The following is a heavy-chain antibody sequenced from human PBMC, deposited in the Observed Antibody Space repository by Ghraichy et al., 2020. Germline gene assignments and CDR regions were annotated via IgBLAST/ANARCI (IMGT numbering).Heavy chain of an antibody. CDR3: ARGIEMATIAGVDWFDP. V-gene: IGHV4-4*02. CDR1: GGSISSSNW. D-gene: IGHD5-24*01. CDR2: IYHSGST. J-gene: IGHJ5*02. Sequence: SETLSLTCAVSGGSISSSNWWSWVRQPPGKGLEWIGEIYHSGSTNYNPSLKSRVTISVDKSKNQFSLKLSSVTAADTAVYYCARGIEMATIAGVDWFDPWGQGTLVTVSS.